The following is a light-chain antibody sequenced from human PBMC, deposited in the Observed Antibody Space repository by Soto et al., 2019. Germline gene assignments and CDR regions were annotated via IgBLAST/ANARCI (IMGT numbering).Light chain of an antibody. Sequence: DIQMTQSPSSLAASVGDRFTITCLALQSVTTYLHWYQQKSGQAPRLLIYAISNLQSGVSSRFSGSGSGTDFSLTINTLPPEDFETYYCQQGYSNPWTFGQGTKVDIK. CDR2: AIS. CDR1: QSVTTY. J-gene: IGKJ1*01. CDR3: QQGYSNPWT. V-gene: IGKV1-39*01.